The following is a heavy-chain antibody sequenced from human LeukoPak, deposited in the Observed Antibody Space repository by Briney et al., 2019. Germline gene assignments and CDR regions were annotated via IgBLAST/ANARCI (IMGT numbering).Heavy chain of an antibody. V-gene: IGHV1-18*01. D-gene: IGHD5-12*01. CDR2: ISAYNGNT. Sequence: ASVKVSCKASGGTFSSYAISWVRQAPGQGLEWMGGISAYNGNTNYAQKLQGRVTMTTDTSTSTAYMELRSLRSDDTAVYYCAREMDIVAPFDYWGQGTLVTVSS. CDR3: AREMDIVAPFDY. J-gene: IGHJ4*02. CDR1: GGTFSSYA.